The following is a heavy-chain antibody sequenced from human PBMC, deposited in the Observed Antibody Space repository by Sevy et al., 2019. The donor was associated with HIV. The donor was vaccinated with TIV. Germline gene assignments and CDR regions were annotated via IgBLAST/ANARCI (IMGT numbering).Heavy chain of an antibody. CDR3: AKSYFGSGTSYGMDL. CDR2: IRQDGSEK. J-gene: IGHJ6*02. Sequence: GGSLRLSCAVSGFTFRNFWMSWVRQAPGKGLEWVANIRQDGSEKYYVDSVRGRFTISRDNAKNSLFLQLNSLRAHDTAIYYCAKSYFGSGTSYGMDLWGRGTTVTVS. D-gene: IGHD3-10*01. CDR1: GFTFRNFW. V-gene: IGHV3-7*01.